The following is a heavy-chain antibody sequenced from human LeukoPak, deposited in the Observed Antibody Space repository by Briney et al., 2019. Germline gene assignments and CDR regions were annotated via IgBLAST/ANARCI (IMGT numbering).Heavy chain of an antibody. CDR3: ASSSTTNWACY. J-gene: IGHJ4*02. CDR2: INLNSGGT. V-gene: IGHV1-2*02. D-gene: IGHD7-27*01. Sequence: ASVKVSXKASGYTFTGYYMHWVRQAPGQGLEWMGWINLNSGGTNYAQKFQGRVTMTRDTSISTAYMELSRLRSDDTAVYYCASSSTTNWACYWGQGTLVTVSS. CDR1: GYTFTGYY.